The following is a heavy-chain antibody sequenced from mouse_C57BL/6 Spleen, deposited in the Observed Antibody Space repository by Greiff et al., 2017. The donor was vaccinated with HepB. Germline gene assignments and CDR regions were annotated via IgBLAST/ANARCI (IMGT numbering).Heavy chain of an antibody. V-gene: IGHV1-26*01. CDR3: ASYGNYVGYFDY. D-gene: IGHD2-1*01. Sequence: VQLQQSGPELVKPGASVKISCKASGYTFTDYYMNWVKQSHGKSLEWIGDINPNNGGTSYNQKFKGKATLTVDKSSSTAYMERRSLTSEDSAVYYCASYGNYVGYFDYWGQGTTLTVSS. CDR1: GYTFTDYY. CDR2: INPNNGGT. J-gene: IGHJ2*01.